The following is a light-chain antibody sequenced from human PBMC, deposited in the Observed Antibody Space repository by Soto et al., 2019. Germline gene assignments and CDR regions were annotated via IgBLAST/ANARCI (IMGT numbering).Light chain of an antibody. CDR1: QSITNY. V-gene: IGKV1-39*01. CDR3: QQRYTTPYT. J-gene: IGKJ2*01. CDR2: AIS. Sequence: DIQMTQSPSSLSASVGDRVTITCRASQSITNYLNWYQQKPGKARKLLMYAISTLQSAVPSRFRGSGSETEFALTISGLQPVDVATCYCQQRYTTPYTFGQGTKVDIK.